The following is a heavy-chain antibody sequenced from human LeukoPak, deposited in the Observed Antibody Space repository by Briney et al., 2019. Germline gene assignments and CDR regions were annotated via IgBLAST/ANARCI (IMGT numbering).Heavy chain of an antibody. CDR2: IYYSGST. Sequence: SETLSLTCTVSGGSISSYYWSWIRQPPGKGLEWIGYIYYSGSTNYNPSLKSRVTISVDTSKNQFSLKLSSVTAADTAVYYCARVHYRPAGYVMDVWGQGTTVTVSS. D-gene: IGHD6-25*01. CDR1: GGSISSYY. J-gene: IGHJ6*02. V-gene: IGHV4-59*01. CDR3: ARVHYRPAGYVMDV.